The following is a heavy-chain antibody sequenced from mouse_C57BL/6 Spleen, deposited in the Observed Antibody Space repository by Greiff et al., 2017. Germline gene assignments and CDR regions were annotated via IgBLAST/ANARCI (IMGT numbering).Heavy chain of an antibody. J-gene: IGHJ3*01. CDR3: ARSYGNYDWFAY. CDR1: GYAFSSYW. Sequence: QVQLQQSGAELVKPGASVKISCKASGYAFSSYWMNWVKQRPGKGLEWIGQIYPGDGDTNYNGKFKGKATLTADKSSSTAYIQLSSLTSEDSAVYFCARSYGNYDWFAYWGQGTLVTVSA. CDR2: IYPGDGDT. D-gene: IGHD2-1*01. V-gene: IGHV1-80*01.